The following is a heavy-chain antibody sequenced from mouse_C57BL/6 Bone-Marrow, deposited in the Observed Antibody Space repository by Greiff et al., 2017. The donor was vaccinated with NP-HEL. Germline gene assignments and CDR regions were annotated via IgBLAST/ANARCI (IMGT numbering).Heavy chain of an antibody. J-gene: IGHJ4*01. V-gene: IGHV5-16*01. CDR3: ARYPYYYAMDY. CDR2: INYDGSST. CDR1: GFTFSDYY. Sequence: EVHLVESEGGLVQPGSSMKLSCTASGFTFSDYYMAWVRQVPEKGLEWVANINYDGSSTYYLDSLKSRFIISRDNAKNILYLQLSSLKSEDTATYYCARYPYYYAMDYWGQGTSVTVSS.